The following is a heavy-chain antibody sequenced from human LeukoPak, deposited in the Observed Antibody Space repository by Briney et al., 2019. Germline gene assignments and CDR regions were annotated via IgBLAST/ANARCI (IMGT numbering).Heavy chain of an antibody. CDR3: VKGLEYYFDY. V-gene: IGHV3-64D*06. Sequence: GGSLRLSCSASGFTFSSYAMHWVRQAPGKGLEYVSAISSNGGSTYYADSVKGRFTISRDNSKNTLYLQMSSLRAEDAVVYYCVKGLEYYFDYWGQGTLVTVSS. J-gene: IGHJ4*02. CDR2: ISSNGGST. D-gene: IGHD1-1*01. CDR1: GFTFSSYA.